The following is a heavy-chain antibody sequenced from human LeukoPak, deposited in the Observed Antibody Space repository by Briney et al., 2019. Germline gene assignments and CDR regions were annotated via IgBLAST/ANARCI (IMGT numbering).Heavy chain of an antibody. CDR3: TRDLTRGGDY. D-gene: IGHD3-3*01. Sequence: ASVKVSCKTSGYSSTDVYMHWVRQAPGQGLEWMGWINPHTGATKYAQKFQGRVTMTRDTSISTSYMDLSRLTSDDTAIYYCTRDLTRGGDYWGQGTLVTVSS. CDR1: GYSSTDVY. V-gene: IGHV1-2*02. J-gene: IGHJ4*02. CDR2: INPHTGAT.